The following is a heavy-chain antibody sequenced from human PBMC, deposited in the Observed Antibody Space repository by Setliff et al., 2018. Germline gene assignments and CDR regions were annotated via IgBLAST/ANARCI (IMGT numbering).Heavy chain of an antibody. CDR2: INPNSGGT. CDR3: ARDRDSSGYPYYFDY. J-gene: IGHJ4*02. Sequence: ASVKVSCKASGYTFTGYYMHWVRQAPGQGLEWMGWINPNSGGTDYAQKFQGWVTMTRDTSISTAYMELSRLRSDDTAVYYCARDRDSSGYPYYFDYWGQGTLVTVSS. D-gene: IGHD3-22*01. V-gene: IGHV1-2*04. CDR1: GYTFTGYY.